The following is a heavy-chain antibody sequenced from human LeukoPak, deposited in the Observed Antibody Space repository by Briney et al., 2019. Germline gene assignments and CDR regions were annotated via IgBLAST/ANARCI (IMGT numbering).Heavy chain of an antibody. J-gene: IGHJ4*02. CDR1: GFTFTSSA. Sequence: SVKASCKASGFTFTSSAMQWVRQARGQRLEWIGWIVVGSGNTNYAQKFQERVTITRDMSTSTAYMELNSLRAEDTAVYYCARESSGYFYWGQGTLVTVSS. CDR3: ARESSGYFY. D-gene: IGHD3-22*01. V-gene: IGHV1-58*02. CDR2: IVVGSGNT.